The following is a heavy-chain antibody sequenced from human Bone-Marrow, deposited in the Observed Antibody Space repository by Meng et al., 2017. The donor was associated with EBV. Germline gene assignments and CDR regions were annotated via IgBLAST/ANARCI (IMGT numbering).Heavy chain of an antibody. J-gene: IGHJ4*02. CDR2: IIPIFGTA. CDR3: ARSPYDILTGLFDY. CDR1: GGTFSSYA. Sequence: VESWAEVKKPGSLVKVSCEASGGTFSSYAISWVRQAPGQGLEWMGGIIPIFGTANYAQKFQGRVTITADESTSTAYMELSSLRSEDTAVYYCARSPYDILTGLFDYWGQGTLVTVSS. V-gene: IGHV1-69*01. D-gene: IGHD3-9*01.